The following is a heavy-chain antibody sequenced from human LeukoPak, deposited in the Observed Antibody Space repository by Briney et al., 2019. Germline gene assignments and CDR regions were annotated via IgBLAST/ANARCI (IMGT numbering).Heavy chain of an antibody. V-gene: IGHV3-9*01. CDR3: AKETKVGENLYYFDY. CDR1: GFKFNDYA. D-gene: IGHD1-26*01. Sequence: GGSLRLSCVASGFKFNDYAMHWVRQAPGKGLEWVSGLSWHSGSIGHADSVKGRFIISRDNAKNSLYLEMNSLRSEDSALYYCAKETKVGENLYYFDYWGRGTLVTVSS. J-gene: IGHJ4*02. CDR2: LSWHSGSI.